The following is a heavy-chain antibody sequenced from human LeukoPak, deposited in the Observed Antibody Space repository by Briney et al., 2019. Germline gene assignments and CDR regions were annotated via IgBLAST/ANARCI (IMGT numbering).Heavy chain of an antibody. D-gene: IGHD5-24*01. Sequence: PGGSLRLSCAASGFTFSSYAMHWVRQAPGKGLEWVAVISYDGSNKYYADSVKGRFTISRDNSKNTLYLQMNSLRAEDTAVYYCARETRDWNMDVWGQGTTVTVSS. J-gene: IGHJ6*02. CDR3: ARETRDWNMDV. CDR2: ISYDGSNK. CDR1: GFTFSSYA. V-gene: IGHV3-30-3*01.